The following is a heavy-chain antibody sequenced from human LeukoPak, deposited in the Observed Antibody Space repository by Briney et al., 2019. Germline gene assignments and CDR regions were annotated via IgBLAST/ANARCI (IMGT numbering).Heavy chain of an antibody. J-gene: IGHJ1*01. CDR2: IKSDGKT. CDR3: ARAPSEIGGYYPEYFRH. CDR1: GFTSSSYA. V-gene: IGHV3-74*01. Sequence: GGSLRLSCAASGFTSSSYAMNWVRQAPGKGLVWVSRIKSDGKTNYADSVKGRFTISRDNAKNTVSLQMNSLRAEDTGVYYCARAPSEIGGYYPEYFRHWGQGTLVTVSS. D-gene: IGHD3-22*01.